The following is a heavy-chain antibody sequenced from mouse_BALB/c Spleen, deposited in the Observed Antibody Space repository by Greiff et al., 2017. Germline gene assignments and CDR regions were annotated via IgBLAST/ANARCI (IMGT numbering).Heavy chain of an antibody. J-gene: IGHJ4*01. V-gene: IGHV5-9-3*01. D-gene: IGHD1-2*01. CDR3: ARQEDYGYHAMDY. Sequence: EVMLVESGGGLVKPGGSLKLSCAASGFTFSSYAMSWVRQTPEKRLEWVATISSGGSYTYYPDSVKGRFTISRDNAKNTLYLQMSSLRSEDTAMYYCARQEDYGYHAMDYWGQGTSVTVSS. CDR1: GFTFSSYA. CDR2: ISSGGSYT.